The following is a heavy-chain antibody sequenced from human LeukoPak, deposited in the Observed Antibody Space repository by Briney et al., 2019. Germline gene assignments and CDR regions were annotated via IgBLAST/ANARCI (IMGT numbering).Heavy chain of an antibody. CDR2: ISSSSSTI. CDR1: GFTFSSYS. CDR3: AREIMITFGGVGAFDI. J-gene: IGHJ3*02. V-gene: IGHV3-48*04. D-gene: IGHD3-16*01. Sequence: TGGSLRLSCAASGFTFSSYSMNWVRQAPGKGLEWVSYISSSSSTIYYADSVKGRFTISRDNAKNSLYLQMNSLRAEDTAVYYCAREIMITFGGVGAFDIWGQGTMVTVSS.